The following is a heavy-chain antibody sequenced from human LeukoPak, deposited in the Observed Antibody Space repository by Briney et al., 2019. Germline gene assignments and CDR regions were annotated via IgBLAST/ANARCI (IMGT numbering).Heavy chain of an antibody. D-gene: IGHD6-13*01. Sequence: SETLSLTCTVSGGSISAYYWSWIRQPPGKGLEWIGYIYSSGSANYNPSLQSRVTILIDTSKKQFSLKVSSVTAADTAVYYCAREAAVGTGGFDYWGQGTLVTVSS. CDR3: AREAAVGTGGFDY. V-gene: IGHV4-59*01. CDR2: IYSSGSA. J-gene: IGHJ4*02. CDR1: GGSISAYY.